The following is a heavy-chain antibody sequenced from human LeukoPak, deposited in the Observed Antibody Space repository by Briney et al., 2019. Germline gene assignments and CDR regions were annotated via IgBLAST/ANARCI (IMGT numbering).Heavy chain of an antibody. CDR3: VKDGVSAMIVAVFDY. D-gene: IGHD3-22*01. CDR1: GFTFSSYA. Sequence: PGGSLRLSCAASGFTFSSYAMSWVRQAPGKGLEWVSAISGSGGSTYYADSVKGRFTISRDNSKNTLYLQMNSLRAEDTAVYYCVKDGVSAMIVAVFDYWGQGTLVTVSS. V-gene: IGHV3-23*01. J-gene: IGHJ4*02. CDR2: ISGSGGST.